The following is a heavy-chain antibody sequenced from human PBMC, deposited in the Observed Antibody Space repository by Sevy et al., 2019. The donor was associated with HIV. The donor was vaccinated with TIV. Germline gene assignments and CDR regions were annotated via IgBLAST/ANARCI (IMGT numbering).Heavy chain of an antibody. CDR2: ISYDGRSK. J-gene: IGHJ3*01. D-gene: IGHD3-10*01. V-gene: IGHV3-30*04. CDR3: ARDGLWFGEGGTFDV. CDR1: RFTFSNYA. Sequence: GGSLRLSCAASRFTFSNYAMHWVRQAPGKGLEWVAVISYDGRSKYYADFVKGRFTISRDNSKNTLFLQMDSLRVEDTAVYYCARDGLWFGEGGTFDVWGQGTMVTVS.